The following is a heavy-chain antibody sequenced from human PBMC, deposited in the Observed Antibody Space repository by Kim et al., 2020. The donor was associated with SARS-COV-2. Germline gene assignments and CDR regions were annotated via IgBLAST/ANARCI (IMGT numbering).Heavy chain of an antibody. CDR3: ARAAQSYYDFWSGYLYYFDY. Sequence: GGSLRLSCAASGFTFSDYYMSWIRQAPGKGLEWVSYISSSSSYTNYADSVKGRFTISRDNAKNSLYLQMNSLRAEDTAVYYCARAAQSYYDFWSGYLYYFDYWGQGTLVTVSS. CDR1: GFTFSDYY. D-gene: IGHD3-3*01. J-gene: IGHJ4*02. V-gene: IGHV3-11*05. CDR2: ISSSSSYT.